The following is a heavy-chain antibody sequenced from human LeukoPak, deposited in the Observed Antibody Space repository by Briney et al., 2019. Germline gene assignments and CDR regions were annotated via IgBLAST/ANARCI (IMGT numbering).Heavy chain of an antibody. CDR1: GGSFSGYY. CDR2: INHSGST. J-gene: IGHJ4*02. CDR3: ATERGAAAANFEY. D-gene: IGHD6-13*01. V-gene: IGHV4-34*01. Sequence: PSETLSLTCAVYGGSFSGYYWSWIRQPPGKGLEWIGEINHSGSTNYNPSLKSRVTISVDTSKNQFSLMLSSVTAADTAVYYCATERGAAAANFEYWGQGTLVTVSS.